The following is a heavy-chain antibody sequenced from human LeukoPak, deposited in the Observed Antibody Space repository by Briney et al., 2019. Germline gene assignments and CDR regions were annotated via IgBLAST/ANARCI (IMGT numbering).Heavy chain of an antibody. V-gene: IGHV4-4*09. CDR2: IYTSETT. J-gene: IGHJ4*02. Sequence: PSETLSLTCTVSGASISSYYWSWIRQPPGKGLEWIGYIYTSETTNFNPALRSRVTISIDTSKNQVSLRLSSVTAADTALYYCARHRFPSSLSFFDIWGQGMLVIVSS. CDR3: ARHRFPSSLSFFDI. D-gene: IGHD2-2*01. CDR1: GASISSYY.